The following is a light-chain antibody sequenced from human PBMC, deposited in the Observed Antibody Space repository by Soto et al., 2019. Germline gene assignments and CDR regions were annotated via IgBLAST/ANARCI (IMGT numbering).Light chain of an antibody. CDR3: QQFNTYPALT. CDR2: DVS. CDR1: QGISSA. Sequence: AIQLTQSPSSLSASVGDRVTITCRASQGISSALAWYQQKPGKSPNLLIYDVSSLGSGVPSRFSGSGSGTDFTLTISSLQPEDFATYYCQQFNTYPALTFGGGTKVDIK. J-gene: IGKJ4*01. V-gene: IGKV1-13*02.